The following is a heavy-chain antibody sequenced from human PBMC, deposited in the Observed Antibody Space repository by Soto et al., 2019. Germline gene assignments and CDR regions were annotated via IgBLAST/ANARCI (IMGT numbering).Heavy chain of an antibody. J-gene: IGHJ5*02. V-gene: IGHV1-69*13. D-gene: IGHD3-3*01. Sequence: SVKVSCKASGGTLGSYAISWVREAPGQGLEWMGGIIPIFGTANYAQKFQSRVTITADESTSTAYMELSSLRSEDTAVYYCARSDLITIFGVATMGHDWFDPWGQGTLVTAPQ. CDR2: IIPIFGTA. CDR1: GGTLGSYA. CDR3: ARSDLITIFGVATMGHDWFDP.